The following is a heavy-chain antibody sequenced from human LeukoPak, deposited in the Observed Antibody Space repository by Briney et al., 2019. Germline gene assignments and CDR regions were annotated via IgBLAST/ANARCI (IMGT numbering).Heavy chain of an antibody. J-gene: IGHJ4*02. V-gene: IGHV3-30*18. CDR1: GFTFSSYG. CDR3: AKDRYSYAFEYSDS. CDR2: ISNDGSKK. Sequence: GGSLRLSCAASGFTFSSYGMHWVRQAPGKGLDWVAVISNDGSKKYYADSVKGRFTISRDNSKNTLSLQVSSLKTEDTAVYYCAKDRYSYAFEYSDSWGQGTLVTVSS. D-gene: IGHD5-18*01.